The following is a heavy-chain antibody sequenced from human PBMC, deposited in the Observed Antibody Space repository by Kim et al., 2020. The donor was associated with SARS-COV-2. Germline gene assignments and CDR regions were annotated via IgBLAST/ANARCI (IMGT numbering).Heavy chain of an antibody. CDR2: ISGSGGST. V-gene: IGHV3-23*01. CDR1: GFTFSSYA. Sequence: GGSLRLSCAASGFTFSSYAMSWVRQAPGKGLEWVSAISGSGGSTYYADSVKGRFTISRDNSKNTLYLQMNSLRAEDTAVYYCAKEQATRANRNIVVVVAATPFDYWGQGTLVTVSS. CDR3: AKEQATRANRNIVVVVAATPFDY. J-gene: IGHJ4*02. D-gene: IGHD2-15*01.